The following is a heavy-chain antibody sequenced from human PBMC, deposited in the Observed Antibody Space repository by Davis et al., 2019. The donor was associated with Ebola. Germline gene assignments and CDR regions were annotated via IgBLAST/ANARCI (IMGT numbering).Heavy chain of an antibody. D-gene: IGHD3-10*01. V-gene: IGHV1-69*13. Sequence: SVKVSCKASGGTFSSYAISWVRQAPGQGLEWMGGIIPIFGTANYAQKFQGRVTITADESTSTAYMELSSLRSEDTAVYYCARVYLLLGDAFDIWGQGTMVTVSS. CDR2: IIPIFGTA. CDR1: GGTFSSYA. J-gene: IGHJ3*02. CDR3: ARVYLLLGDAFDI.